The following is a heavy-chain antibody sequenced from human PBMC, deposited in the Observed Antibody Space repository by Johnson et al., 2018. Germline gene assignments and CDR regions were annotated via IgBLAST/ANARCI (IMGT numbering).Heavy chain of an antibody. J-gene: IGHJ6*02. CDR2: IDNSGST. Sequence: QVQLQESGPGLVKPSETLSLTCTVSGGSISSSSYYWGWIRQPPGKGLEWIGSIDNSGSTYYNPSLTSRLTISVDTSKNQFSLTLSSVTAADTAVYYCARHQHRGYSYGRYYYYGMDVWGQGTTVTVSS. CDR3: ARHQHRGYSYGRYYYYGMDV. V-gene: IGHV4-39*01. CDR1: GGSISSSSYY. D-gene: IGHD5-18*01.